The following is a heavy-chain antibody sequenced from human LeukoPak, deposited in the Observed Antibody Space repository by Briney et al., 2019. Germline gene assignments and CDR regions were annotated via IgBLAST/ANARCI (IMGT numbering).Heavy chain of an antibody. D-gene: IGHD2-21*02. V-gene: IGHV5-51*01. Sequence: GESLKISCKGSGYSFTSYWIGWVRQMPGKGLEWTGIIYPGDSDTRYSPSFQGQVTISADKSISTAYLQWSSLKASDTAMYYCARLPIVVVTAIPFGFDYWGQGTLVTVSS. J-gene: IGHJ4*02. CDR2: IYPGDSDT. CDR3: ARLPIVVVTAIPFGFDY. CDR1: GYSFTSYW.